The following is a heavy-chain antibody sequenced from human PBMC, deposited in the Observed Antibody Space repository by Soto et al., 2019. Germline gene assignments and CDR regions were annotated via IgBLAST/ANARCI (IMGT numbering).Heavy chain of an antibody. CDR2: ITSDGTHK. J-gene: IGHJ4*02. CDR3: ARQLYTSGWN. Sequence: PGGSLRLSCAASGFTFSSYWMHWVRQAPGKGLVWVARITSDGTHKYFADSVKGRFTVSRDNSKNTLYLQVNSLRAEDTAICYCARQLYTSGWNWGQGTMVTVSS. D-gene: IGHD6-19*01. V-gene: IGHV3-30-3*01. CDR1: GFTFSSYW.